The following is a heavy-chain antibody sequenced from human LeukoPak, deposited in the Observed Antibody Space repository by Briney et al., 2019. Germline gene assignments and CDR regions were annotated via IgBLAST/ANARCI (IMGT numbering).Heavy chain of an antibody. D-gene: IGHD3-16*01. V-gene: IGHV1-2*02. CDR2: INPNSGGT. J-gene: IGHJ5*02. Sequence: ASVKVSCKASGYTFTGYYMHWVRQAPGQGLEWMGWINPNSGGTNYAQKFQGRVTMTRDTSISTAYMELSRLRSDDTAVYYCAGSYRRGGYGFDPWGQGTLVTVPS. CDR1: GYTFTGYY. CDR3: AGSYRRGGYGFDP.